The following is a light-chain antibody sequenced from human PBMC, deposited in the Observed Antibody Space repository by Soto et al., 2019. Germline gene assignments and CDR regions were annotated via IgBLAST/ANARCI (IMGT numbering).Light chain of an antibody. V-gene: IGKV1-5*03. CDR1: QSISSW. J-gene: IGKJ1*01. CDR2: KAS. CDR3: QQYNSYSQWT. Sequence: DIQMTQSPSTLSASVGDRVTITCRASQSISSWLAWYQQKPGKAPKLLIYKASSLESGVPSRFSGSGSGTEFTLTISSLQPADFAPYYCQQYNSYSQWTFGQGTKVEIK.